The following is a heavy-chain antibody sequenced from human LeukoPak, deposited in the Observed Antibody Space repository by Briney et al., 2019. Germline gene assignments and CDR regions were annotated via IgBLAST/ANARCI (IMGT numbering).Heavy chain of an antibody. D-gene: IGHD6-19*01. CDR1: GFTFSSYA. Sequence: GGSLRLSCAASGFTFSSYAMSWVRQAPGKGLEWVSAISGSGGSTYYADSVKGRFTISRDDSKNTLYPQMNSLRAEDTAVYYCAKDIVVGVAVAGGFDYWGQGTLVTVSS. V-gene: IGHV3-23*01. CDR3: AKDIVVGVAVAGGFDY. CDR2: ISGSGGST. J-gene: IGHJ4*02.